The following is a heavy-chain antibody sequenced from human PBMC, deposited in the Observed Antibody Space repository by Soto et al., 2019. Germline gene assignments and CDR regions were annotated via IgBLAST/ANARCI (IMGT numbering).Heavy chain of an antibody. CDR3: AKGAYITRIVGSLDN. V-gene: IGHV3-23*01. CDR1: GFTFSSYV. D-gene: IGHD3-22*01. J-gene: IGHJ4*02. CDR2: IRGTGGTT. Sequence: PGGSLRLSCAASGFTFSSYVMSWVCQAPGKGLEWVSTIRGTGGTTNYADSVEGRFTISRDNSKNTLFLQMNSLRADDTAVYYCAKGAYITRIVGSLDNWGQGTLVTVSS.